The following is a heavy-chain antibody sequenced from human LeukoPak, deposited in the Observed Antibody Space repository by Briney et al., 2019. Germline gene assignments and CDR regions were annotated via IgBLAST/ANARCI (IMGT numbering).Heavy chain of an antibody. CDR1: GLSFSSSA. D-gene: IGHD3-9*01. CDR3: ANGKGYFEF. Sequence: GGSLRLSCTASGLSFSSSAMSWVRQAPGKGLEWVSATSGTGGSTYYADSVKGRFTISRDNSKNTVYLQMNGLRAEDTAVYYCANGKGYFEFWGQGTLVTVSS. V-gene: IGHV3-23*01. CDR2: TSGTGGST. J-gene: IGHJ4*02.